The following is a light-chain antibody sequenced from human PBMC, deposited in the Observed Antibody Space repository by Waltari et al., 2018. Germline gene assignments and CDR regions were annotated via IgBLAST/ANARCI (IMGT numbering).Light chain of an antibody. CDR1: QGIATF. V-gene: IGKV1-9*01. J-gene: IGKJ4*01. CDR3: QQFNTFPLT. CDR2: DAS. Sequence: DIQLTQSPSFLYASVGDRVTITCRASQGIATFFTWYQLKPGKAPEFLIYDASTLQTGVPSRFSASGSGTDFTLTISSLQPEDFATYYCQQFNTFPLTFGGGTKVEVK.